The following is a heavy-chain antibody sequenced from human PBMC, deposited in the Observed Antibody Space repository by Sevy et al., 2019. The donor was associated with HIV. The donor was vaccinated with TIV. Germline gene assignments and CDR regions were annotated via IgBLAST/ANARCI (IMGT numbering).Heavy chain of an antibody. V-gene: IGHV3-15*07. CDR2: IKSETDGGTT. CDR1: GFTLNKAW. CDR3: SMEDGYNYFDY. D-gene: IGHD5-12*01. Sequence: GGSLRLSCAASGFTLNKAWMNWVRQAPGKGLEWVGRIKSETDGGTTDYAEPVKGGFGMSRDDSKNTLYLQMNSLKIEDTAVYYCSMEDGYNYFDYWGQGALVTVSS. J-gene: IGHJ4*02.